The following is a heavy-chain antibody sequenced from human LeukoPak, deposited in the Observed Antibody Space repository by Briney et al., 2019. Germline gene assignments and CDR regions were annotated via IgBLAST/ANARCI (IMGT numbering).Heavy chain of an antibody. CDR3: AREVEGEQLVTPYYFDY. V-gene: IGHV4-34*01. D-gene: IGHD6-13*01. CDR1: GGSFSGYY. CDR2: INHSGST. J-gene: IGHJ4*02. Sequence: PSETLSLTCAVYGGSFSGYYWSWIRQPPGKGLKWIGEINHSGSTNYNPSLKSRVTISVDTSKNQFSLKLSSVTAADTAVYYCAREVEGEQLVTPYYFDYWGQGTLVTVSS.